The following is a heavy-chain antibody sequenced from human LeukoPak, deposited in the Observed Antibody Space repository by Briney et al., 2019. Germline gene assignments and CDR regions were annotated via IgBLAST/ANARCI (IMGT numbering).Heavy chain of an antibody. Sequence: GGSLRLSCAASGFTFSSYGMSWVRQAPGKGLGWVSAISGSGSSTYYADSVKGRFTISRDNSKNTLYLQMTSLRAEDTAVYYCAKDRRPITMVRGVIIRSGYYFDYWGQGTLVTVSS. J-gene: IGHJ4*02. CDR3: AKDRRPITMVRGVIIRSGYYFDY. V-gene: IGHV3-23*01. CDR1: GFTFSSYG. D-gene: IGHD3-10*01. CDR2: ISGSGSST.